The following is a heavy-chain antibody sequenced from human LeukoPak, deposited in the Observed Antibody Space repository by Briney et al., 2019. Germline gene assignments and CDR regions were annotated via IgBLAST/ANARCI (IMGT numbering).Heavy chain of an antibody. CDR3: ARSSWSYLQAFDI. J-gene: IGHJ3*02. CDR1: GFTFSSYG. Sequence: GGSLRLSCAASGFTFSSYGMHWVRQAPGKGLEWVAFIRYDGSNKYYADSVKGRFTISRDNAKNSLYLQMNSLRAEDTAVYYCARSSWSYLQAFDIWGQGTMVTVSS. CDR2: IRYDGSNK. V-gene: IGHV3-30*02. D-gene: IGHD2-2*01.